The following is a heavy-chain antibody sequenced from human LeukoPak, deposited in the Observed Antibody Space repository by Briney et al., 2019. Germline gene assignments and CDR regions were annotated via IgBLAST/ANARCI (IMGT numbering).Heavy chain of an antibody. CDR1: GFTFSSYG. J-gene: IGHJ6*02. Sequence: GGSLRLSCAASGFTFSSYGMHWVRQAPGQGLEWVSYITPSGTYTNYADSVEGRFSVSRDNAKNSLYLQMNSLRAEDTAVYYCARGHYGLDVWGRGATVTVSS. CDR3: ARGHYGLDV. V-gene: IGHV3-21*05. CDR2: ITPSGTYT.